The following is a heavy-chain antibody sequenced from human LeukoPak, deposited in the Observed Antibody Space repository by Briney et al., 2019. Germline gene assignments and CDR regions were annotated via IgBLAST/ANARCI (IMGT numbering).Heavy chain of an antibody. J-gene: IGHJ5*02. CDR1: GVSISSYY. CDR2: IYYSGGT. V-gene: IGHV4-59*01. Sequence: SSETLSLPCTVWGVSISSYYWRWIRQPPGKGLEWIGYIYYSGGTDYNPSLKSRVPISVDTSKNQFSLKLSSVTAADTAVYYCAREGNWFDPWGQGNLVTVSS. CDR3: AREGNWFDP.